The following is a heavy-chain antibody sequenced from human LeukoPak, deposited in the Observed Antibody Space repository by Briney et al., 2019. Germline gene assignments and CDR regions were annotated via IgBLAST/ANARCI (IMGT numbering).Heavy chain of an antibody. D-gene: IGHD1-14*01. CDR1: GFTFDDYG. Sequence: PGGSLRLSCAASGFTFDDYGMTWVRQAPGKGLEWVSGINGNGGSTGYADSVKGRFTISRDNAKNSLYLQVNSLRAEDTALYYCARGNGNPDYYYYMDVWGKGTTVTVSS. J-gene: IGHJ6*03. CDR3: ARGNGNPDYYYYMDV. CDR2: INGNGGST. V-gene: IGHV3-20*04.